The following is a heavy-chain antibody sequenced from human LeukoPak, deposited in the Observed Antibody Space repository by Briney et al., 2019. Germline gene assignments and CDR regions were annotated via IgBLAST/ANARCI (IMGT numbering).Heavy chain of an antibody. CDR1: GDSISSGGYY. D-gene: IGHD2-21*01. CDR3: ARGYWAMYGSEY. CDR2: KFSSGSA. V-gene: IGHV4-30-4*08. Sequence: SQTLSLTCSVSGDSISSGGYYWSWLRQLPGQGLEWIGHKFSSGSAFYNSSLRSRVSITIDTSKNQLSLKLRSVTAADTAVYFCARGYWAMYGSEYWGQGALVTVSS. J-gene: IGHJ4*02.